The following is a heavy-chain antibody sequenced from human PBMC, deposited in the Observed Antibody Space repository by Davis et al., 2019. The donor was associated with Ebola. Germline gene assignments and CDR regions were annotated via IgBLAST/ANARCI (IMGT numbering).Heavy chain of an antibody. D-gene: IGHD3-16*01. CDR1: GLTFSSDW. CDR2: MNSDGSTT. CDR3: VRGGGRTSDY. Sequence: PGGSLRLSCAASGLTFSSDWMHWVRHVPGKGLVWVSRMNSDGSTTRYADSVKGRFTISRDNAKNTLYLQMNSLRIEDTAVYYCVRGGGRTSDYWGQGTLVTVSS. J-gene: IGHJ4*02. V-gene: IGHV3-74*01.